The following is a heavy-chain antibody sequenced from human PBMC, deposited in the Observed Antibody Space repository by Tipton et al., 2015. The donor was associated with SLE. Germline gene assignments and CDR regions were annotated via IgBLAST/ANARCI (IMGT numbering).Heavy chain of an antibody. V-gene: IGHV4-4*07. D-gene: IGHD3-3*01. CDR3: AGTHYDFWSGYDAFDI. Sequence: TLSLTCTVSGDSISSYYWSWIRQPAGKALEWMGRLYTSGSTNYNPSLKSRVTMSVDTSQRQFSLLLSSVTAADTAVYYCAGTHYDFWSGYDAFDIWGQGTMVTVSS. CDR2: LYTSGST. CDR1: GDSISSYY. J-gene: IGHJ3*02.